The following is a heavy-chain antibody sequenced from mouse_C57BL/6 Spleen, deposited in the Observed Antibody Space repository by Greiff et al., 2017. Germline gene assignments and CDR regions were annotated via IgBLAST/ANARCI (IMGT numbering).Heavy chain of an antibody. J-gene: IGHJ2*01. CDR1: GYTFTSSG. V-gene: IGHV1-81*01. CDR2: IYPRSGNT. Sequence: QVQLQQSGAELARPGASVKLSCKASGYTFTSSGISWVKQRTGQGLEWIGEIYPRSGNTYYNEKFKGKATLTADKSSSTAYMELRSLTSDDSAVYFCARDPDYFDYWGQGTTLTVSS. CDR3: ARDPDYFDY.